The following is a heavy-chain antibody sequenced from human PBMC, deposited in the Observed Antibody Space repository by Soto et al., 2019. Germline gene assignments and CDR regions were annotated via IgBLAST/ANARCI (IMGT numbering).Heavy chain of an antibody. J-gene: IGHJ6*02. Sequence: GGSLRLSCAASGFTFSSYDMHWVRQATGKGLEWVSAIGTAGDTYYPGSVKGRFTISRENAKNSLYLQMNSLRAGDTAVYYCARDKYYDIGGDYYGMDVWGQGTTVTVSS. CDR2: IGTAGDT. D-gene: IGHD3-9*01. V-gene: IGHV3-13*04. CDR3: ARDKYYDIGGDYYGMDV. CDR1: GFTFSSYD.